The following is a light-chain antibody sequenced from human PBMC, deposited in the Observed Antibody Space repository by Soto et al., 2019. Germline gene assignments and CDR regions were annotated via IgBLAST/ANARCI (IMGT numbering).Light chain of an antibody. J-gene: IGLJ1*01. CDR1: SSDVGGYNY. Sequence: QPVLTQPASVSGSPGQSITISCTGSSSDVGGYNYVSWYQQYPGKVPKLMIYEVSTRPSGVSIRFSGSKSGDTASLTISGLRPEDEANYFCASFTNTGTQVLGPGTKVTVL. CDR2: EVS. V-gene: IGLV2-14*01. CDR3: ASFTNTGTQV.